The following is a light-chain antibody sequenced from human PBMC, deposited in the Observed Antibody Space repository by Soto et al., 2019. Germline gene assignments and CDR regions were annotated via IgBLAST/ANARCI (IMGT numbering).Light chain of an antibody. CDR3: QQYARSPYT. J-gene: IGKJ2*01. Sequence: DIQMTQSPSSLSASVGDRVTITCRASQDILTSLAWFQQKPGKGPKSLIYGASNMYGGVPSKFSGSGSGTDFTLTINSLQPEDIAIYYCQQYARSPYTFGPGTKVEI. CDR1: QDILTS. V-gene: IGKV1-16*02. CDR2: GAS.